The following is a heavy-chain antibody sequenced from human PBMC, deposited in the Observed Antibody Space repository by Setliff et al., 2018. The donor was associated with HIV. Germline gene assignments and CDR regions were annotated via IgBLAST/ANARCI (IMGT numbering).Heavy chain of an antibody. CDR3: ASGRTVVATIHYYYYYYMDV. D-gene: IGHD5-12*01. V-gene: IGHV1-69*05. CDR2: IIPIFGTA. J-gene: IGHJ6*03. Sequence: SVKVSCKASGGTFSSYAISWVRQAPGQGLEWMGGIIPIFGTANYAQKFQGRVTITTDESTSTAYMELSSPRSEDTAVYYCASGRTVVATIHYYYYYYMDVWGKGTTVTVSS. CDR1: GGTFSSYA.